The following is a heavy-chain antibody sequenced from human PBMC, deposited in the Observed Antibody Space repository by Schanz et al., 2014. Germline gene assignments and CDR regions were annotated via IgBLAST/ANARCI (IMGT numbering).Heavy chain of an antibody. Sequence: EVQLVESGGGLVQPGGSLRLSCAASGFTFTNYWMTWVRQAPGKGLEWVANINLDGSGKIYLGSVRGRFTISRDNPKNSLCLQMNSLRAEDTALYYCARVLGGDEGLDQWGQGTLVTVSS. V-gene: IGHV3-7*01. J-gene: IGHJ4*02. D-gene: IGHD4-17*01. CDR2: INLDGSGK. CDR1: GFTFTNYW. CDR3: ARVLGGDEGLDQ.